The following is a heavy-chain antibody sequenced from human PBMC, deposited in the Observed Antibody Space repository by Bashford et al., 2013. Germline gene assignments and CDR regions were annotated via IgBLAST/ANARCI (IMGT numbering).Heavy chain of an antibody. D-gene: IGHD3-10*01. CDR3: ARGSMVRGVGGAFDI. CDR1: GYTFTSYG. J-gene: IGHJ3*02. V-gene: IGHV1-18*01. Sequence: PSVKVSCKASGYTFTSYGISWVRQAPGQGLEWMGWISAYNGNTNYAQKLQGRVTMTTDTSTSTAYMELRSLRSDDTAVYYCARGSMVRGVGGAFDIWGQGTMVTVSS. CDR2: ISAYNGNT.